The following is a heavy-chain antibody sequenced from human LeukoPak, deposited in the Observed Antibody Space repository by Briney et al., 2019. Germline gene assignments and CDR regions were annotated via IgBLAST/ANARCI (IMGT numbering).Heavy chain of an antibody. D-gene: IGHD3-10*01. CDR2: ISGSGRGGNT. V-gene: IGHV3-23*01. CDR1: GFTFSSYA. J-gene: IGHJ4*02. Sequence: PGGSLRLSCAASGFTFSSYAMSWVRQAPGKGLEWVSGISGSGRGGNTYYADSVKGRFTISRDDSKNTLYLQVNSLRAEDTAVYYCAKVVVRGSRPPDYWGQGTLVTVSS. CDR3: AKVVVRGSRPPDY.